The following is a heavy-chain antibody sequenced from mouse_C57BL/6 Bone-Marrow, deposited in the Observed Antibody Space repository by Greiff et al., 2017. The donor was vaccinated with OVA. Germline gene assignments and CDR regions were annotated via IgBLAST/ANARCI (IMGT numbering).Heavy chain of an antibody. J-gene: IGHJ1*03. CDR3: ARLRSGDWYFDV. Sequence: QVQLQQPGAELVKPGASVKMSCKASGYTFTSYWITWVKQRPGQGLGWIGDIYPGSGSTNYNEKFKSKATLTVDTSSSTAYMQLSSLTSEDSAVYYCARLRSGDWYFDVWGTGTTVTVSS. V-gene: IGHV1-55*01. CDR2: IYPGSGST. D-gene: IGHD1-1*01. CDR1: GYTFTSYW.